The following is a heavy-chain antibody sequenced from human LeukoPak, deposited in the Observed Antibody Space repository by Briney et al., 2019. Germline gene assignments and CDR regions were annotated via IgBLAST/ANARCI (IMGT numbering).Heavy chain of an antibody. J-gene: IGHJ4*02. Sequence: PSETLSLTCTVSGGSVSSSSYYWGWIRQPPGKGLEWIGSIYYSGSTYYNPSLKSRVTISVDTSKNQFSLKLSSVTAADTAVYYCQSGSYNDYWGQGTLVTVSS. CDR1: GGSVSSSSYY. CDR2: IYYSGST. CDR3: QSGSYNDY. V-gene: IGHV4-39*01. D-gene: IGHD1-26*01.